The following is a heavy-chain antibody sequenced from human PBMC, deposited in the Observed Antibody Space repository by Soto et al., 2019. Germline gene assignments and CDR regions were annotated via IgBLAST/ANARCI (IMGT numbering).Heavy chain of an antibody. CDR1: G. CDR3: ATHAGTRPGSSGMEG. D-gene: IGHD6-6*01. CDR2: IIPISGTA. V-gene: IGHV1-69*01. J-gene: IGHJ6*02. Sequence: GNRLFRHTLRTELQWMGGIIPISGTANYAQKFQGRVTMTADESTSTAYMELSSLRSEDTAVYYCATHAGTRPGSSGMEGLRQGTTVTV.